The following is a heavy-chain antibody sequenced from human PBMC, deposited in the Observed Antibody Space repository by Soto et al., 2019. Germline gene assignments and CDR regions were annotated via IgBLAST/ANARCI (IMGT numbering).Heavy chain of an antibody. Sequence: GGSLRLSCAASGFTLRSYCMSWVRQAPGKGLEWFATIKTDASGKKYVDSVKGRFTVSRDNAKNSLYLQMDSLRAEDMAVYYWARDSGYGWGSSVIQYLECWGRGALVTVSS. CDR3: ARDSGYGWGSSVIQYLEC. J-gene: IGHJ4*01. CDR1: GFTLRSYC. D-gene: IGHD3-10*01. V-gene: IGHV3-7*01. CDR2: IKTDASGK.